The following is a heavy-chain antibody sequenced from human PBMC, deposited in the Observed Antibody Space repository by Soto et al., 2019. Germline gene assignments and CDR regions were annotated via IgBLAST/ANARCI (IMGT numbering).Heavy chain of an antibody. CDR3: ARLIGGATPVDY. CDR1: GFTFSSYG. D-gene: IGHD1-26*01. J-gene: IGHJ4*02. V-gene: IGHV3-33*01. Sequence: QVQLVESGGGVVQPGRSLRLSCAASGFTFSSYGMHWVRQAPGKGLEWVAVIWYDGSNKYYADSVKGRFTISRDNSKNTLYLQMNSLRAEDTAVYYCARLIGGATPVDYWGQGTLVTVSS. CDR2: IWYDGSNK.